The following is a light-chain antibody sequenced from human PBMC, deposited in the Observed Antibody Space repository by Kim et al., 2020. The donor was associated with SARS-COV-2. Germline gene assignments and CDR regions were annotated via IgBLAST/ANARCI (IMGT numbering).Light chain of an antibody. CDR1: QSNDIW. J-gene: IGKJ1*01. V-gene: IGKV1-5*03. CDR2: QAS. CDR3: QQYRSHWT. Sequence: SSSVGDRVTISCRASQSNDIWLAWYQQKPGKAPKLLIYQASSLESEVPSRFSGSGSGTEFTLTISSLQPDDFATYYCQQYRSHWTFGQGTKVDIK.